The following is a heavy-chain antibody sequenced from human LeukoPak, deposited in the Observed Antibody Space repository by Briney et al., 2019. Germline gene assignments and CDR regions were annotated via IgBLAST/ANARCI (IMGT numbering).Heavy chain of an antibody. Sequence: SETLSLTCTVSGGSIGSYYWSWIRQPPGKGLEWIGYIYYSGSTNYSPSLKSRVTMSVDTSKNQFSLKLTSVTAADTAVYYCARGGYFGVVIFDYWGQGTLVTVSS. D-gene: IGHD3-3*01. CDR2: IYYSGST. CDR1: GGSIGSYY. CDR3: ARGGYFGVVIFDY. J-gene: IGHJ4*02. V-gene: IGHV4-59*01.